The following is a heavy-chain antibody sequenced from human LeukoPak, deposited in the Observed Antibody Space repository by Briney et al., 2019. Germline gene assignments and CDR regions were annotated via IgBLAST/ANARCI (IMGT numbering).Heavy chain of an antibody. CDR2: IRSSSNTI. CDR1: GCTFSSYS. V-gene: IGHV3-48*02. CDR3: ARDPEALDY. J-gene: IGHJ4*02. Sequence: PGGSLSFCCAAAGCTFSSYSMNLVRQARGQRLEWVAYIRSSSNTIYYADSVKGRFTISRDNAKNSLYLQMNSLRDEDTAVYYCARDPEALDYWGQGTLVTVSS.